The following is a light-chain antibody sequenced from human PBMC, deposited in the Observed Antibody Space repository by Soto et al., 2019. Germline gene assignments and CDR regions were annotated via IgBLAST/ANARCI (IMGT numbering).Light chain of an antibody. CDR2: EVI. CDR1: SSDVGGYTY. V-gene: IGLV2-14*01. CDR3: SSFTSSRTYV. J-gene: IGLJ1*01. Sequence: QSALTQPASVSGSPGQSITISCTGTSSDVGGYTYVSWYQQHPGKAPKLIIFEVINRPSGVSNRFSGSKSGNTASLTISGLQAEDGADYYCSSFTSSRTYVFGTGTKLTVL.